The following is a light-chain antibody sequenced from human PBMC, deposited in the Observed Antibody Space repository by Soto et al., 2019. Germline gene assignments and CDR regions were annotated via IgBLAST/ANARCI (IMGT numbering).Light chain of an antibody. CDR3: SSYTSSSTLV. CDR1: SSDVGGYNY. Sequence: QSALTQPASVSGSPGQAVTISCTGTSSDVGGYNYVSWYQQHPGKAPNLMIYDVSNRPSRVSNRFSGSKSGNTASLTISGLQAEDEADYYCSSYTSSSTLVFGGGTKLTVL. V-gene: IGLV2-14*01. J-gene: IGLJ2*01. CDR2: DVS.